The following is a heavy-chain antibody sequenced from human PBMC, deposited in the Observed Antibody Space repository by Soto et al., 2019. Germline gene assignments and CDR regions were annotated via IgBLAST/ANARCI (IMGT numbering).Heavy chain of an antibody. CDR3: ARDVFPGIAVAGTWFDP. CDR1: GFTFSSYS. J-gene: IGHJ5*02. CDR2: ISTTSSPI. V-gene: IGHV3-48*02. D-gene: IGHD6-19*01. Sequence: EVHLVESGGGLVQPGGSLRLSCAASGFTFSSYSMNWVRQAPGKGLEWVSYISTTSSPIYYADSGRGRFTISRDDAKNSLYLQLNSLRDEDTAVYYCARDVFPGIAVAGTWFDPWGQGTLVTVSS.